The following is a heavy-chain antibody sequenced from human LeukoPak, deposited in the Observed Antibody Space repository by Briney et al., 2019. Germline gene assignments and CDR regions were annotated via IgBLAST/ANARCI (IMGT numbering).Heavy chain of an antibody. Sequence: KASETLSLTCTVSGGSISSSSYYWGWIRQPPGKGLEWIGNIYYSGSTYYNPSLKSRVTISVDTSKNQFSLKLSSVTAADTAVYYCARHAGPTTMIQLWSDYYYYMDVWGKGTTVTISS. CDR1: GGSISSSSYY. V-gene: IGHV4-39*01. CDR3: ARHAGPTTMIQLWSDYYYYMDV. J-gene: IGHJ6*03. CDR2: IYYSGST. D-gene: IGHD5-18*01.